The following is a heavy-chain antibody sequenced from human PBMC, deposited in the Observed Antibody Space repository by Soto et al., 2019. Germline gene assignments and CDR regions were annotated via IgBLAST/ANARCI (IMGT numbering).Heavy chain of an antibody. D-gene: IGHD3-3*01. CDR3: DRTSTYYTEYYDYWCGYYKHYS. J-gene: IGHJ4*02. CDR1: GFTFSSYW. CDR2: INQDGSEK. V-gene: IGHV3-7*01. Sequence: GGSLRLSCAASGFTFSSYWMSWVRQAPGKGLEWVANINQDGSEKYYVDSVKGRFTISRDNAKNSLYLQMNSLRAEDTGVYYCDRTSTYYTEYYDYWCGYYKHYSWGQGTLVTVSS.